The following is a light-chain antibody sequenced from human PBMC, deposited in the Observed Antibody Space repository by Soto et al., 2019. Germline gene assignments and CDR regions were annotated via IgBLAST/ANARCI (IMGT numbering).Light chain of an antibody. V-gene: IGKV3D-7*01. CDR1: QSITSNY. Sequence: EIVMTQSPATLSLSPGERATLSCRASQSITSNYLSWYQQKPGQAPRLLIFAASTRATVIPARFSGSGSGTDFTLTISSLQPEDFAVYYCLQDYNSPHTFGQGTKLEIK. J-gene: IGKJ2*01. CDR2: AAS. CDR3: LQDYNSPHT.